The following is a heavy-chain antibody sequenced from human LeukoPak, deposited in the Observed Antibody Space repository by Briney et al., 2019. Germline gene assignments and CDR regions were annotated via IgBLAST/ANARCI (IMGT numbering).Heavy chain of an antibody. V-gene: IGHV3-30*04. J-gene: IGHJ6*03. D-gene: IGHD5-12*01. Sequence: PGGSLRLSCAASGFTFSSYAMHWVRQAPGKGLEWVAIISYDGSNKYYTDSVKGRFTISRDNSKNMLYLQMNSLRAEDTAVYYCARSLNYDSYYYYYMNVWGKGTTVTVSS. CDR3: ARSLNYDSYYYYYMNV. CDR2: ISYDGSNK. CDR1: GFTFSSYA.